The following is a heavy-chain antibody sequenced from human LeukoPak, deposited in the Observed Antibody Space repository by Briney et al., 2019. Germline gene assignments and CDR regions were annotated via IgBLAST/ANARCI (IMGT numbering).Heavy chain of an antibody. CDR1: GFTFDDYA. D-gene: IGHD4-17*01. CDR3: AKDSDYGGNSNFDY. CDR2: ISWDSGST. Sequence: GRSLRLSCAASGFTFDDYAMPWVRQAPGKGLEWVSGISWDSGSTGYADSVKSRFTISRDNAKNSLYLQMNSLRAEDTALYYCAKDSDYGGNSNFDYWGRGTLVTVSS. J-gene: IGHJ4*02. V-gene: IGHV3-9*01.